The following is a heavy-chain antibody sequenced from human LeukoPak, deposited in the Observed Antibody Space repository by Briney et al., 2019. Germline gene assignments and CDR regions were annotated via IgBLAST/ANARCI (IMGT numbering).Heavy chain of an antibody. CDR1: GFTFSSYA. CDR2: ISYDGSNK. Sequence: GGSLRLSCAASGFTFSSYAMHWVRQAPGKGLEWVAVISYDGSNKYYADSVKGRFTISRDNSKNTLYLQMNSLRSDDTAVYYCARTSGSSYGRGQNSYWGQGTLVTVSS. D-gene: IGHD1-26*01. J-gene: IGHJ4*02. CDR3: ARTSGSSYGRGQNSY. V-gene: IGHV3-30*04.